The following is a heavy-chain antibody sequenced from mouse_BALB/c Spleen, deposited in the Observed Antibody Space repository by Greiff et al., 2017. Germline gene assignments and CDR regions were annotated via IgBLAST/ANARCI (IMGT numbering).Heavy chain of an antibody. CDR3: ARGGYDGSSYAMDY. V-gene: IGHV3-2*02. J-gene: IGHJ4*01. Sequence: VQLQQSGPGLVKPSQSLSLTCTVTGYSITSDYAWNWIRQFPGNKLEWMGYISYSGSTSYNPSLKSRISITRDTSKNQFFLQLNSVTTEDTATYYCARGGYDGSSYAMDYWGQGTSVTVSS. CDR2: ISYSGST. D-gene: IGHD2-14*01. CDR1: GYSITSDYA.